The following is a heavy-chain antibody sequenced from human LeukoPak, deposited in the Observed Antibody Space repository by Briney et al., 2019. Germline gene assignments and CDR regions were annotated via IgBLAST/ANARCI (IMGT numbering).Heavy chain of an antibody. J-gene: IGHJ4*02. V-gene: IGHV3-21*01. Sequence: GGSLRLSCAASGFTFSSYSMNWVRQAPGKGLEWVSSISSSSSYIYYADSVKGRFTISRDNAKNSLYLQMNSLRAEDTAVYYCARDSTIFGVVIIWGQGTLVTVSS. CDR2: ISSSSSYI. D-gene: IGHD3-3*01. CDR3: ARDSTIFGVVII. CDR1: GFTFSSYS.